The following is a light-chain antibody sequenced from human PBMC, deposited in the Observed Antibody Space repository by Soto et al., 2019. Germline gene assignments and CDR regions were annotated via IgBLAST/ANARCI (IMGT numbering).Light chain of an antibody. CDR1: QRISSY. Sequence: AIRMTQSPSSLSASTGDRVTITCRASQRISSYLAWYHQKPGKAPKLLIYAASTLQSGVPSRFSGSGSGTDFTLTISCLQSEDFATYYCQQYYSYPRTFGQGTKVEIK. CDR3: QQYYSYPRT. CDR2: AAS. J-gene: IGKJ1*01. V-gene: IGKV1-8*01.